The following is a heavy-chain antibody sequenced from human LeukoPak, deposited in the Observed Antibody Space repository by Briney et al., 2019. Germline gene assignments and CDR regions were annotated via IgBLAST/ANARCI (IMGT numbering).Heavy chain of an antibody. D-gene: IGHD3-16*02. CDR1: GFTFSDYG. CDR2: IRYDASNK. CDR3: ARAMITFGGVIAYYFDY. J-gene: IGHJ4*02. V-gene: IGHV3-30*02. Sequence: LGGSLRLSCAASGFTFSDYGMHWVRQAPGKGLEWVAFIRYDASNKYYADSVKGRITISRDSSKNTLYLQMNGLRAEDTAVYYCARAMITFGGVIAYYFDYWGQGTLVTVSS.